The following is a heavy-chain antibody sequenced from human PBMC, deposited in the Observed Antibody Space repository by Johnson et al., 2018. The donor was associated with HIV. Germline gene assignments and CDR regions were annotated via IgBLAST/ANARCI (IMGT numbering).Heavy chain of an antibody. CDR1: GFPVSSSY. CDR2: LYSGGDT. V-gene: IGHV3-66*01. CDR3: TRDAGGSEF. Sequence: VQLVESGGGVVQPGGSLRLSCAASGFPVSSSYMSWVRQAPGKGLEWVSVLYSGGDTYYADSVEGRFIISRDNSKNTLYLQMNTLRAEDMAVYDCTRDAGGSEFWGQGTVVTVSS. J-gene: IGHJ3*01. D-gene: IGHD6-19*01.